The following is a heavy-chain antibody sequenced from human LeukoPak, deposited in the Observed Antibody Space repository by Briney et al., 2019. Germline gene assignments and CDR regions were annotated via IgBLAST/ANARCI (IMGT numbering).Heavy chain of an antibody. D-gene: IGHD5-24*01. CDR3: ARMDGYNRIFDY. Sequence: SVKVSCKASGGTFSSYAISWVRQAPGQGLEWMGGIIPIFGTANYAQKFQGRVTITTDESTSTAYMELSSLRSEDTAVYYCARMDGYNRIFDYWGQGTLVTISS. V-gene: IGHV1-69*05. J-gene: IGHJ4*02. CDR1: GGTFSSYA. CDR2: IIPIFGTA.